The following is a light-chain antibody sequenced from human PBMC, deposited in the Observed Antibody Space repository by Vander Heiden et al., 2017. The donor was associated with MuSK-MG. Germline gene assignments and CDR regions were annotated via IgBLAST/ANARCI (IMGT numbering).Light chain of an antibody. CDR3: QQRSNWPLT. CDR2: DAS. V-gene: IGKV3-11*01. CDR1: QSVSSY. Sequence: EFVLTQPPATLSLSPGERATPSCRASQSVSSYLAWYQQKPGQAPRLLIYDASNRATGIPARFSGSGSGTDFTLTISSLGPEDFAVYYCQQRSNWPLTFGGGTKVELK. J-gene: IGKJ4*01.